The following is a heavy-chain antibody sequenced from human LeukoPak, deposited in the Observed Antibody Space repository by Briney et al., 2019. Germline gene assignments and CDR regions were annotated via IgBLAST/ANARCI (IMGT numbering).Heavy chain of an antibody. Sequence: PGGSLRLSCAASGFTFSSYSMTWVRQAPGKGPEWVSSISSSSSYIYYADSVKGRFTISRDNAKNSLYLQMNSLRAEDTAVYYCARRGYYYYYMDVWGKGTTVTVSS. V-gene: IGHV3-21*01. CDR3: ARRGYYYYYMDV. CDR1: GFTFSSYS. CDR2: ISSSSSYI. J-gene: IGHJ6*03.